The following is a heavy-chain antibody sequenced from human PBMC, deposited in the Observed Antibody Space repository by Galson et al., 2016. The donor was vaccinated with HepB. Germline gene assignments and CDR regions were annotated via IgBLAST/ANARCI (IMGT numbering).Heavy chain of an antibody. Sequence: LRLSCAASGFTFNAHWMNWVRQAPGKGREWVANIRGDGIVGYYAESVRGRLTISSDNANNSLYLQMNGQRVDETAVYYCSREMTGSYFDWGQGTLVTVSS. D-gene: IGHD3-10*01. CDR1: GFTFNAHW. V-gene: IGHV3-7*03. J-gene: IGHJ4*02. CDR3: SREMTGSYFD. CDR2: IRGDGIVG.